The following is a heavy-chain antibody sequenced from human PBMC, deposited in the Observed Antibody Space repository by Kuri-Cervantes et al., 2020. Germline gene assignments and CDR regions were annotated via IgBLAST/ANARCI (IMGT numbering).Heavy chain of an antibody. CDR3: ARVGIVGARYYYGMDV. D-gene: IGHD1-26*01. J-gene: IGHJ6*02. CDR2: ISAYNGHT. Sequence: ASVKVSCKASGYTFTSNGISWVRQAPGQGLEWVGWISAYNGHTNYAQKLQGRVTMTTDTSTSTAYMGLRSLRSDDTAVYYCARVGIVGARYYYGMDVWGQGTTVTVSS. CDR1: GYTFTSNG. V-gene: IGHV1-18*01.